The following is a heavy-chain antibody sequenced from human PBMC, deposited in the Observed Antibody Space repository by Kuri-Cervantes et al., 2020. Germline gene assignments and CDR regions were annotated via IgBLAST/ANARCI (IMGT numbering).Heavy chain of an antibody. Sequence: GGSLRLSCAASGFTFSSYAMHWVRQAPGKGLEWVAVISYDGSNKYYADSVKGRFTISRDNSKNTLYLQMNSLRAEDTAVYYCAKDLVVRGVINYYYGMDVWGQGTTVTVSS. CDR2: ISYDGSNK. CDR1: GFTFSSYA. J-gene: IGHJ6*02. V-gene: IGHV3-30-3*01. D-gene: IGHD3-10*01. CDR3: AKDLVVRGVINYYYGMDV.